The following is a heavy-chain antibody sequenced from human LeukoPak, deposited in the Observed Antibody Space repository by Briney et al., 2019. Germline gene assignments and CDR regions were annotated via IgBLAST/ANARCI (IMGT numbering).Heavy chain of an antibody. CDR2: ISGSGSYT. D-gene: IGHD6-13*01. CDR3: ARVGSIAAAGTPDY. V-gene: IGHV3-11*06. CDR1: GFTFSDSY. J-gene: IGHJ4*02. Sequence: GGSLRLSCAASGFTFSDSYMTWIRQAPGKGLEWLSYISGSGSYTNYADSVKGRFTTSRDNAKNSLYLQMNSLRAEDTAVYYCARVGSIAAAGTPDYWGQGTLVTVSS.